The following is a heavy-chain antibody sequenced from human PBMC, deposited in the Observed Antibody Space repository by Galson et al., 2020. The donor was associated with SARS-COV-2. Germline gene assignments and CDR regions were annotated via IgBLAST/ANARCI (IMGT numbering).Heavy chain of an antibody. J-gene: IGHJ4*02. V-gene: IGHV4-59*11. CDR2: LYYGGKT. Sequence: SETLPLTCTVSGGSINIHYWSWIRQPPGNGLEWLGYLYYGGKTNYNPALTSRVPITVDTTKSQFSLTLSSVTAADTAMYYCAILPVVRGVDDWGQGIPVTVSS. D-gene: IGHD3-10*01. CDR3: AILPVVRGVDD. CDR1: GGSINIHY.